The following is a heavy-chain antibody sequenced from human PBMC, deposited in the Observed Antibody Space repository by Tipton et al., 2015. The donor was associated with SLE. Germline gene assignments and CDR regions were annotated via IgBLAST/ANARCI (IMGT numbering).Heavy chain of an antibody. CDR3: AREETSTVTGLFDY. D-gene: IGHD4-17*01. J-gene: IGHJ4*02. Sequence: SLRLSCAASGFTFSSYAMHWVRQAPGKGLEWVAVISYDGSNKYYADSVKGRFTISRDNAKNSLYLQMNSLRAEDTAVYYCAREETSTVTGLFDYWGQGTLVTVSS. CDR1: GFTFSSYA. V-gene: IGHV3-30-3*01. CDR2: ISYDGSNK.